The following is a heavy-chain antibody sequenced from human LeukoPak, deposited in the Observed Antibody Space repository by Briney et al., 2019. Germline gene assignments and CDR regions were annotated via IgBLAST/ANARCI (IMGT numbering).Heavy chain of an antibody. CDR1: GGSFSGYY. V-gene: IGHV4-34*01. CDR2: INHSGST. D-gene: IGHD6-19*01. Sequence: SETLSLTCAVYGGSFSGYYWCWIRQPPGKGLEWIGEINHSGSTNYNPSLKSRVTISVDTSKNQFSLKLGSVTAADTAVYYCARSGSSGWYDAFDIWGQGTMVTVSS. CDR3: ARSGSSGWYDAFDI. J-gene: IGHJ3*02.